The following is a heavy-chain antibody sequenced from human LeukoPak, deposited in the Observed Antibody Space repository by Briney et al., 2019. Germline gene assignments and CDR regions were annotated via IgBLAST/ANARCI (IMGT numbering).Heavy chain of an antibody. J-gene: IGHJ3*02. CDR3: ARRYSYGYNAFDI. D-gene: IGHD5-18*01. CDR2: IYYSGST. Sequence: PSETLPLTCTVSGGSISSYYWSWIRQPPGKGLEWIGYIYYSGSTNYNPSLKSRVTISVDTSKNQFSLKLSSVTAADTAVYYCARRYSYGYNAFDIWGQGTMVTVSS. V-gene: IGHV4-59*08. CDR1: GGSISSYY.